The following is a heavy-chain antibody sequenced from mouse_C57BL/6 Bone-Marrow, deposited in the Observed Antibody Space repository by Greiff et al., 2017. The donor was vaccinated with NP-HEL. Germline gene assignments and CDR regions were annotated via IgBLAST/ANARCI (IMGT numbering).Heavy chain of an antibody. CDR1: GYTFTSYW. CDR3: ARFYGSSYWYFDV. D-gene: IGHD1-1*01. CDR2: IYPGSGST. J-gene: IGHJ1*03. V-gene: IGHV1-55*01. Sequence: QVQLQQPGAELVRPGTSVKMSCKASGYTFTSYWITWVKQRPGQGLEWIGDIYPGSGSTNYNEKFKSKATLTVDTSSSTAYMQLSSLTSEDSAVYYCARFYGSSYWYFDVWGTGTTVTVSS.